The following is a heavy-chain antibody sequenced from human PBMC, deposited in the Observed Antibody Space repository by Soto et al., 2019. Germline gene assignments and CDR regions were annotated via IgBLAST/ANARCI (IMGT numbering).Heavy chain of an antibody. CDR3: ARPPSQGFSYYFDY. Sequence: PGGSLRLSCAASGFTFSDYYMSWIRQAPGKGLEWVSYISSSSSYTNYADSVKGRFTISRDNAKNSLYLQMNSLRAEDTAVYYCARPPSQGFSYYFDYWGQGTLVTVSS. CDR1: GFTFSDYY. CDR2: ISSSSSYT. J-gene: IGHJ4*02. V-gene: IGHV3-11*06.